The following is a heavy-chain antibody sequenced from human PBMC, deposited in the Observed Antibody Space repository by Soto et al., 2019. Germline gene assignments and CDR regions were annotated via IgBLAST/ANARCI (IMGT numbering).Heavy chain of an antibody. Sequence: GASVKVSCKASGYTFTSYAMHWVRQAPGQRLEWMGWINAGNGNTKYSQKFQGRVTITRDTSASTAYMELSSLRSVDTAVYYCARNREAKKIDIWGQGTMVTVSS. CDR2: INAGNGNT. D-gene: IGHD1-26*01. V-gene: IGHV1-3*01. J-gene: IGHJ3*02. CDR3: ARNREAKKIDI. CDR1: GYTFTSYA.